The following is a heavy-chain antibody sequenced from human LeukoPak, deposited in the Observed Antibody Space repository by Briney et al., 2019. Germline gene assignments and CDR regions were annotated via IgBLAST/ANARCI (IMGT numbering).Heavy chain of an antibody. J-gene: IGHJ4*02. CDR3: AREYEPLFDY. CDR1: GYTFTSYY. V-gene: IGHV1-46*01. Sequence: ASVTVSCTASGYTFTSYYMHWVRHAPGQGLEWMGIINPSGGSTSYAQKFQGRVTMTRDTCTSTVYMELSSLRSEDTAVYYCAREYEPLFDYWGQGTLVTVSS. D-gene: IGHD3-16*01. CDR2: INPSGGST.